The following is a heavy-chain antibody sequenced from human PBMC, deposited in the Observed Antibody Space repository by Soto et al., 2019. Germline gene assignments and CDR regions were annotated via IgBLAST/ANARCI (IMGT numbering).Heavy chain of an antibody. V-gene: IGHV3-23*01. CDR2: ISGSDGKT. D-gene: IGHD3-3*01. Sequence: GRSLRLSCAASGFSFGSYALSWVRQAPGKGLEWVSTISGSDGKTFYADSVKGRFPISRDTSQSTLYLQMNSLRADDTAMYYCARWSYLDYWGQGTRVTVSS. J-gene: IGHJ4*02. CDR1: GFSFGSYA. CDR3: ARWSYLDY.